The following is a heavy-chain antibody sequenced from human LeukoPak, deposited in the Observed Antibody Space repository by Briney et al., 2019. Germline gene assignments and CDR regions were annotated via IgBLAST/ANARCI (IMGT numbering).Heavy chain of an antibody. D-gene: IGHD3-22*01. CDR3: ARIPLASYYDSSGYPYYFDY. CDR2: MNPNSGNT. Sequence: EASVKVSCKASGYTFTSYDINWVRQATGQGLEWMGWMNPNSGNTGYAQKFQGRVTMTRNTSISTAYMELRSLRSDDTAVYYCARIPLASYYDSSGYPYYFDYWGQGTLVTVSS. J-gene: IGHJ4*02. CDR1: GYTFTSYD. V-gene: IGHV1-8*01.